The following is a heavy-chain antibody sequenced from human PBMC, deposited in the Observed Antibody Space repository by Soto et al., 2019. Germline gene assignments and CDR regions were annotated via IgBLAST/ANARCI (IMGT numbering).Heavy chain of an antibody. D-gene: IGHD2-15*01. V-gene: IGHV3-7*01. CDR2: IKEDGSDI. CDR1: GFTFNTYW. J-gene: IGHJ6*02. Sequence: PGGSLRLSCVASGFTFNTYWMGWVRQAPGEGLEWVANIKEDGSDIYYVDSVKGRFTISRDNAKNSLYLQMNSLRAKDTAVYYCASAGYCSGGSCLGMDVWGQGTTVTVSS. CDR3: ASAGYCSGGSCLGMDV.